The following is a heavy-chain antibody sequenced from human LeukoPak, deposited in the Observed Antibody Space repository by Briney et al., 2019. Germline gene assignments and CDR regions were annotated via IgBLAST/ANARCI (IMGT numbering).Heavy chain of an antibody. J-gene: IGHJ6*02. V-gene: IGHV3-7*05. CDR2: IKQGGSEK. CDR3: AREGQQSYGMDV. Sequence: PGGSLTLSCAASGFTFRNYWITWVRQAPGKGLEWVANIKQGGSEKHYVDSVKGRFTISRDDATNSLYLQMNSLRIEDTAVYYCAREGQQSYGMDVWGQGTTVTVSS. CDR1: GFTFRNYW. D-gene: IGHD6-13*01.